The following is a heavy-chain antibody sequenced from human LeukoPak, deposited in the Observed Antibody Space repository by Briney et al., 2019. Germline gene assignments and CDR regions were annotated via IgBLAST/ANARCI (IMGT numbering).Heavy chain of an antibody. V-gene: IGHV4-31*03. CDR1: GGSISSGGYY. Sequence: SQTLSLTCTVSGGSISSGGYYWSWIRQHPGKGLEWIGYIYYSGSTYYNPSLKSRVTISVDTSKNQFSLKLSSVTAADTAVYYCARDLSGVLKHAFDIWGQGTMVTVSS. CDR3: ARDLSGVLKHAFDI. D-gene: IGHD2-8*02. J-gene: IGHJ3*02. CDR2: IYYSGST.